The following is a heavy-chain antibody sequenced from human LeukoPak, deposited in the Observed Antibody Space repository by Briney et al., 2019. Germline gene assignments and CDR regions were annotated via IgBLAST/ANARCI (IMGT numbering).Heavy chain of an antibody. V-gene: IGHV3-23*01. D-gene: IGHD6-13*01. CDR2: ISGSGAST. J-gene: IGHJ6*02. CDR3: AKDSSSPPEYYYYYGMDV. Sequence: GGSLRLSCAASGFTFSSYGMSWVRQAPGKGLEWVSSISGSGASTYYADSVKGRFTISRDNSKNTLYLQMNSLRAEDTGVYYCAKDSSSPPEYYYYYGMDVWGQGTTVTVSS. CDR1: GFTFSSYG.